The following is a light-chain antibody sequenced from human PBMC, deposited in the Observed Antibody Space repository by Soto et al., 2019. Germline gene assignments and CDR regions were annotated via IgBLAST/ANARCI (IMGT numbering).Light chain of an antibody. CDR1: SSNIGSNY. CDR3: AAWDDSLSGLYV. CDR2: RNN. V-gene: IGLV1-47*01. J-gene: IGLJ1*01. Sequence: QSVLTQPPSASGTPGQRVTISCSGSSSNIGSNYVYWYQQLPGTAPKLLIYRNNQRPSGVPDRFSGSNSGTSASLAISGLLSDDEADYYCAAWDDSLSGLYVFGTGTKLTVL.